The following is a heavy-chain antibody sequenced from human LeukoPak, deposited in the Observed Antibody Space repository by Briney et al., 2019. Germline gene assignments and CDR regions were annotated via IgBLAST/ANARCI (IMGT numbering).Heavy chain of an antibody. J-gene: IGHJ4*02. CDR2: ISNTDNTV. CDR1: GFSFSDNE. V-gene: IGHV3-48*03. D-gene: IGHD2-15*01. CDR3: ARGGGMVVFDC. Sequence: TGGSLRLSCVASGFSFSDNEMNWVRQAPGKGLEWLSYISNTDNTVYYADSVKGRFTISRDNAKKSLYLQMNSLRAEDTAVYYCARGGGMVVFDCWGQGTLVSVSS.